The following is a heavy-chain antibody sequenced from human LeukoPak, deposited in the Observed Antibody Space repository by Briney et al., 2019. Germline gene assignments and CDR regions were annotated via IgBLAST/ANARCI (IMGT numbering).Heavy chain of an antibody. J-gene: IGHJ5*02. CDR3: ARDFPIQIWTRTPWFDP. Sequence: ASVKVSCKASGYTFTGYYTHWVRQAPGQGLEWMGWINPNSGGTNYAQRFQGRVTMTRDTSISTAYIELSRLTSDDTAVYYCARDFPIQIWTRTPWFDPWGQGTLVTVSS. CDR1: GYTFTGYY. CDR2: INPNSGGT. D-gene: IGHD5-18*01. V-gene: IGHV1-2*02.